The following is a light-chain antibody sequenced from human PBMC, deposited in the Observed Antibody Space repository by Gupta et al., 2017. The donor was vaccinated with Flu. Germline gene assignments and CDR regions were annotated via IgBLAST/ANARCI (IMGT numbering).Light chain of an antibody. V-gene: IGKV3-11*01. J-gene: IGKJ4*01. CDR2: DAS. CDR3: QHRNNWPIT. Sequence: EIVLTQSPATLSLSPGERATLSCRASQSISSSLAWYQQKPGQAPRLLIYDASNRAPGIPARFSGSGSGTDFTLIISSLEPEDFAVYYCQHRNNWPITFGGGTKVEIK. CDR1: QSISSS.